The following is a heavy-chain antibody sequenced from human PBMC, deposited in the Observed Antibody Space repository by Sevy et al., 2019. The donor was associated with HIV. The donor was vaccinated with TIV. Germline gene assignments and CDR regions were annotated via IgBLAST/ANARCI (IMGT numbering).Heavy chain of an antibody. CDR2: IGYDGSNK. CDR3: ARDPRMYGDYLLAYFDY. J-gene: IGHJ4*02. D-gene: IGHD2-8*01. V-gene: IGHV3-33*01. Sequence: GGSLRLSCAASGFAPSTYGMHWVRQAPGKGLEWVAVIGYDGSNKYYADSVKGRSSISRDNSRNTRFLQMDSLRAEDTAVYYCARDPRMYGDYLLAYFDYWGQGTLVTVSS. CDR1: GFAPSTYG.